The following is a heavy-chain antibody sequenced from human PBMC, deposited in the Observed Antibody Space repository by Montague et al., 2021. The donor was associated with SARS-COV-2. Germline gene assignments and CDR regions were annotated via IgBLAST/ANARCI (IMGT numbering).Heavy chain of an antibody. CDR1: GGSISDGGYS. CDR3: AREGGRIQLWLRGDDAFNI. J-gene: IGHJ3*02. Sequence: TLSLPCTVSGGSISDGGYSWSWIRQHPGKGLEWIGYVYYSGSTFYNPSLKSRITISVDTSKNQFSLKLSSVTAADTAVYYCAREGGRIQLWLRGDDAFNIWGQGTSVTVSS. V-gene: IGHV4-31*03. D-gene: IGHD5-18*01. CDR2: VYYSGST.